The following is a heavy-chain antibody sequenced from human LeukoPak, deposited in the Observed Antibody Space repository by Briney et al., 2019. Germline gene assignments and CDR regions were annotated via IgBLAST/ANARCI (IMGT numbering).Heavy chain of an antibody. V-gene: IGHV1-46*01. D-gene: IGHD2-2*02. CDR2: INPSGGST. CDR3: ARDLSGNCYNFDL. J-gene: IGHJ4*02. CDR1: GYIFTSYY. Sequence: ASVKVSCKAPGYIFTSYYMHWVRQAPGQGLEWMGIINPSGGSTRYAQKFQGRVTMTRDTSTSTVYMELSSLRSEDTAVYYCARDLSGNCYNFDLWGQGTLVTVSS.